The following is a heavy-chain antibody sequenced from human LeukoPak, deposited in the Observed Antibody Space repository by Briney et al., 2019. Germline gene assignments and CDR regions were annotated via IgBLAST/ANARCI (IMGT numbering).Heavy chain of an antibody. Sequence: GGSLRLSCAASGFTFSDYYMSWIRQAPGKGLEYVSAISSNGGSTYYADSVKGRFTISRDNSKNTLYLQMSSLRAEDTAVYYCAREEEYGMDVWGQGTTVTVSS. CDR2: ISSNGGST. CDR3: AREEEYGMDV. CDR1: GFTFSDYY. J-gene: IGHJ6*02. V-gene: IGHV3-64D*06.